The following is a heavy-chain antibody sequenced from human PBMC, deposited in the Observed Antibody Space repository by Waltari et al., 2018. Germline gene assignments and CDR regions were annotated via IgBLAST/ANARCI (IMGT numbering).Heavy chain of an antibody. D-gene: IGHD3-16*01. J-gene: IGHJ4*02. CDR3: ARDPRHGDSRMGLGEFPLFDY. CDR2: IYHSGST. CDR1: GYSISSGYY. Sequence: QVQLQESGPGLVKPSETLSLTCAVSGYSISSGYYWGWIRQPPGQGLGWIGSIYHSGSTYYNPSLKSRVTISVDTSKNQFSLKLSSVTAADTAVYYCARDPRHGDSRMGLGEFPLFDYWGQGTLVTVSS. V-gene: IGHV4-38-2*02.